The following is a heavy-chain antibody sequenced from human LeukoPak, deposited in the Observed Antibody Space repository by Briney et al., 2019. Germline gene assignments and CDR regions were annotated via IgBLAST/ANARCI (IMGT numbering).Heavy chain of an antibody. CDR3: ARVLRPRWGGNNWFDP. D-gene: IGHD3-10*01. V-gene: IGHV1-18*01. Sequence: ASVKVSCKASGYTFTSYGISWVRQAPGQGLEWMGWISAYNGNTNYAQKLQGRVTMTTDTSTSTAYMELRSLRSDDTAVYYCARVLRPRWGGNNWFDPWGQGTLVTVSS. CDR2: ISAYNGNT. J-gene: IGHJ5*02. CDR1: GYTFTSYG.